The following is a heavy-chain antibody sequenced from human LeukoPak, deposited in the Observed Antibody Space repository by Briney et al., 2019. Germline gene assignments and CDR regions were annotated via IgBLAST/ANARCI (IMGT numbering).Heavy chain of an antibody. CDR3: AKQMMERQQYYYMDV. Sequence: TGGSLRLSCAASGFTFSSYELYWVRQAPGKGLEWISYISSSSTIIKYADSVRGRFTISRDDARESLYLQMSSLRGEDTAVYYCAKQMMERQQYYYMDVWGKGTSVTVSS. CDR2: ISSSSTII. D-gene: IGHD6-13*01. J-gene: IGHJ6*03. CDR1: GFTFSSYE. V-gene: IGHV3-48*03.